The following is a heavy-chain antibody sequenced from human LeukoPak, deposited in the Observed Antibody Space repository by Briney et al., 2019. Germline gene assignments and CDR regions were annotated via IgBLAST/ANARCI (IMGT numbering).Heavy chain of an antibody. J-gene: IGHJ5*02. Sequence: ASVKVSCKASGYTFTSNYMNWVRQAPGQGLEWMGMINPSSGSPRYAKTVQGRVTMTRDTSTSTVYMEMSSLRSEDTAVYYCARDRGRTMLVDHWGQGTLVTVSS. D-gene: IGHD1-7*01. CDR3: ARDRGRTMLVDH. V-gene: IGHV1-46*01. CDR1: GYTFTSNY. CDR2: INPSSGSP.